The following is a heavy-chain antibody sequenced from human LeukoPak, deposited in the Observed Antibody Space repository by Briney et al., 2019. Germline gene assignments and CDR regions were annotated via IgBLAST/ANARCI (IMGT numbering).Heavy chain of an antibody. CDR3: VTYYFDSSGPKGNY. J-gene: IGHJ4*02. Sequence: SETLSLTCAVYGGSFSGYYWSWIRQPPGKGLEWIGEINHSGSTNYNPSLKSRVTISVDTSKKQFFLKLSSVTAADTAVYYCVTYYFDSSGPKGNYWGQGTLVTVSS. D-gene: IGHD3-22*01. CDR2: INHSGST. V-gene: IGHV4-34*01. CDR1: GGSFSGYY.